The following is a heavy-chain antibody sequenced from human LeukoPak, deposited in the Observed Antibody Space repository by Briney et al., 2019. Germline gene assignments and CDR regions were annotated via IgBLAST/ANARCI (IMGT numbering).Heavy chain of an antibody. CDR3: ARARVWGNNYYYYYMDV. J-gene: IGHJ6*03. V-gene: IGHV1-18*01. D-gene: IGHD7-27*01. CDR2: ISAYNGNT. Sequence: GASVKVSCKASGYTFTTYGISWVRQAPGQGLEWMGWISAYNGNTNYAQKLQGRVIMTADTSTSTAYMELRSLRSDDTAVYYCARARVWGNNYYYYYMDVWGKGTTVTVSS. CDR1: GYTFTTYG.